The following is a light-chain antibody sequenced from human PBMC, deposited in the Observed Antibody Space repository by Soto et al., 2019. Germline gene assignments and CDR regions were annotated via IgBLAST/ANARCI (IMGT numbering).Light chain of an antibody. CDR3: HQYNNFPGT. Sequence: DLQAPRSPSGLSASLVYTVAIHCRASQSIYMWLAWYQQKPGKAPKLLIQKASSLESGVPSRFSGRGSGTEFTLTISSLQPDDFATYSCHQYNNFPGTLGKGTKVE. V-gene: IGKV1-5*03. J-gene: IGKJ1*01. CDR1: QSIYMW. CDR2: KAS.